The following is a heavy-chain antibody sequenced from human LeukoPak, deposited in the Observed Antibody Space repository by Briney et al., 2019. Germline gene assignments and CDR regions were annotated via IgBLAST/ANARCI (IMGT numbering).Heavy chain of an antibody. CDR3: ARGNVLRYFDWLPSFDY. Sequence: GASVKVSCKASGYTFTGYYMHWVRQAPGQWLEWMGWINPNSGGTNYAQKFQGRVTMTRNTSISTAYMGLSSLRSEDTAVYYCARGNVLRYFDWLPSFDYWGQGTLVTVSS. D-gene: IGHD3-9*01. V-gene: IGHV1-2*02. CDR2: INPNSGGT. CDR1: GYTFTGYY. J-gene: IGHJ4*02.